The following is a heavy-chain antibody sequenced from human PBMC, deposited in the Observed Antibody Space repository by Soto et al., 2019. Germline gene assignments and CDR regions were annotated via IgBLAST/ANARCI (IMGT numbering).Heavy chain of an antibody. J-gene: IGHJ6*02. CDR1: GGTFSSYT. V-gene: IGHV1-69*02. CDR3: ASVESMDV. Sequence: QVQLVQSGAEVKKPGSSVKVSCKASGGTFSSYTISWLRQAPGQGLEWMGRIIPILGIANYAQKFQGRVTITADKSTSTAYMALSSLRSEDTAVYYCASVESMDVWGQGTTVTVSS. D-gene: IGHD2-15*01. CDR2: IIPILGIA.